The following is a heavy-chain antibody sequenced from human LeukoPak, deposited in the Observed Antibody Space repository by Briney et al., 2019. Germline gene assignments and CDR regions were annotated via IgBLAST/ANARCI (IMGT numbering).Heavy chain of an antibody. CDR3: ARGGRLEFDY. J-gene: IGHJ4*02. Sequence: GGSLRLSCAASGVTFSNYAMSWVRQAPGKGLEWVSSISSSSSYIYYADSVKGRFTISRDNAKNSLYLQMNSLRAEDTAVYYCARGGRLEFDYWGQGTLVTVSS. D-gene: IGHD1-1*01. V-gene: IGHV3-21*01. CDR1: GVTFSNYA. CDR2: ISSSSSYI.